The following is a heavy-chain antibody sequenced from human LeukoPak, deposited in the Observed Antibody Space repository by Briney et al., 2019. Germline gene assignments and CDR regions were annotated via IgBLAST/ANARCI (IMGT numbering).Heavy chain of an antibody. CDR3: SRSAYYDGSGNYYDY. CDR1: GFTFSSYR. D-gene: IGHD3-22*01. J-gene: IGHJ4*02. Sequence: GGSLRLSCAASGFTFSSYRMHWVRQAPGKGLVWVSRISDGGSTTTYADSVKGRFTISRDNAKNTLYLQMNGLRAEDTAVYYCSRSAYYDGSGNYYDYWGQGTLVTVSS. V-gene: IGHV3-74*01. CDR2: ISDGGSTT.